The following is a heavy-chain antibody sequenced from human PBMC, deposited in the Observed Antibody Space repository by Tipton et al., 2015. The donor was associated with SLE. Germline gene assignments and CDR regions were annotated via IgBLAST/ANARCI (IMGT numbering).Heavy chain of an antibody. Sequence: TLSLTCAVYGGSFSGYYWSWIRQPPGKGLEWIGEINHSGSTNYNPSLKSRVTISVDTSKNQFSLKLSSVTAADTAVYYCVQGQLVGIAVATDAFDIWGQGTMVTVSS. CDR1: GGSFSGYY. CDR3: VQGQLVGIAVATDAFDI. D-gene: IGHD6-19*01. CDR2: INHSGST. J-gene: IGHJ3*02. V-gene: IGHV4-34*01.